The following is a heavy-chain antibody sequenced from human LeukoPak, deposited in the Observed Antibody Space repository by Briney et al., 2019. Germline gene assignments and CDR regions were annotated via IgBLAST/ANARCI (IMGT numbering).Heavy chain of an antibody. V-gene: IGHV1-2*02. Sequence: ASVKVSCKASGYTFTGCYMHWVRQAPGQGLEWMGWINPNSGGTNYAQKFQGRVTMTRDTSISTAYMELSRLRSDDTAVYYCARDRGWNYGARYWFDPWGQGTLVTVSS. J-gene: IGHJ5*02. CDR1: GYTFTGCY. CDR3: ARDRGWNYGARYWFDP. D-gene: IGHD1-7*01. CDR2: INPNSGGT.